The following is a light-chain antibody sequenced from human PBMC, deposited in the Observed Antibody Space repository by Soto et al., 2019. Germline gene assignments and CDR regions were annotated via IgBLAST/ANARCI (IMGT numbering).Light chain of an antibody. Sequence: QSALTQPPSVSGSPGQSVTISCTGTSSDVGSYNRVSWYQQPPGTAPKLMIYEVSNRPSGVPDRFSGSKSGNTASLTISGLQAEDEADYYCSSYTNSSTPQVVFGGGTKVTVL. CDR3: SSYTNSSTPQVV. CDR1: SSDVGSYNR. J-gene: IGLJ2*01. V-gene: IGLV2-18*02. CDR2: EVS.